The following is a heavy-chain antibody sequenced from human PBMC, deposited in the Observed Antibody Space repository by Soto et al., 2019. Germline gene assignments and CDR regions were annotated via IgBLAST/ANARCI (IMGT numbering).Heavy chain of an antibody. D-gene: IGHD3-16*01. Sequence: EVQLVESGGGLVQPGESVIISCAASGFTFSGSAIHWVRQTSGKGLEWLGRIKARSFNYATAYSASLKGRFTISRDDSKNTAYLQVTGLTTEDTGVYFCSRLWAGGDDRDTPTYYLDSWGQGALVTVSS. CDR1: GFTFSGSA. CDR3: SRLWAGGDDRDTPTYYLDS. J-gene: IGHJ4*02. V-gene: IGHV3-73*02. CDR2: IKARSFNYAT.